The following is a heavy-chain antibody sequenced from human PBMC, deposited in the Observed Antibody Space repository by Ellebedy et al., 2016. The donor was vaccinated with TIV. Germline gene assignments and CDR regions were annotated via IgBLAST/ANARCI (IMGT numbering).Heavy chain of an antibody. V-gene: IGHV3-23*01. CDR2: ISGSGGST. D-gene: IGHD3-16*02. J-gene: IGHJ4*02. CDR3: AKDSADYVWGSYRSDY. Sequence: GESLKISCAASGFTFSSYAMSWVRQAPGKGLEWVSAISGSGGSTYYADSVKGRFTISRDNSKNTLYLQMNSLRAEDTAVYYCAKDSADYVWGSYRSDYWGQGTLVTVSS. CDR1: GFTFSSYA.